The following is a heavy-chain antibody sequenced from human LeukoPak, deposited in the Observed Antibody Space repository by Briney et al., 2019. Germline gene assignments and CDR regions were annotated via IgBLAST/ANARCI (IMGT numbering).Heavy chain of an antibody. CDR2: FDPEDGET. Sequence: EASVKVSCKVSGYTLTELSMHWVRQAPGKGLEWMGGFDPEDGETIYAQKFQGRVTLTEDTSTDTAYMELSSLRSEDTAVYYCATSHLVVYYDSSGYYSFDYWGQGTLVTVSS. CDR3: ATSHLVVYYDSSGYYSFDY. J-gene: IGHJ4*02. V-gene: IGHV1-24*01. D-gene: IGHD3-22*01. CDR1: GYTLTELS.